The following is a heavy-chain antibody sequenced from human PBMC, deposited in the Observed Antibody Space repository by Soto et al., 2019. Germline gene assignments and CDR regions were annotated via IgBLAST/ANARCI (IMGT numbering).Heavy chain of an antibody. J-gene: IGHJ4*02. CDR2: IFYSGRT. D-gene: IGHD5-18*01. CDR1: GGSISNVDYY. V-gene: IGHV4-30-4*01. Sequence: PSETLSLTCTVSGGSISNVDYYWSWIRQPPGKGLEWIGYIFYSGRTDYNPSLKSRVAISVDTSKNQFSLKLNSVTAADTAVYYCSRVQRDSAFGHFDNWGQGTLVTVSS. CDR3: SRVQRDSAFGHFDN.